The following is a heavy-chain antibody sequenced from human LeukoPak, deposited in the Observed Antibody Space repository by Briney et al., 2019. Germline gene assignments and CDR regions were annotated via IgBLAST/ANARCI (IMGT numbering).Heavy chain of an antibody. D-gene: IGHD3-22*01. CDR1: GGSISSYY. J-gene: IGHJ4*02. Sequence: ETLSLTCIVSGGSISSYYWSWIRQPAGKGLEWIGRIYTSGSTNYNPSLKSRVTMSVDTSKNQFSLKLGSVTAADTAVYYCARSGDPYYYDSSGYYYYLDYWGQGTLVTVSS. CDR3: ARSGDPYYYDSSGYYYYLDY. CDR2: IYTSGST. V-gene: IGHV4-4*07.